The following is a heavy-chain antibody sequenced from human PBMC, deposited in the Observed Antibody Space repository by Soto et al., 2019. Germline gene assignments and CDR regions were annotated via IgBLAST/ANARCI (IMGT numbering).Heavy chain of an antibody. J-gene: IGHJ3*02. CDR2: ILPIFGTA. CDR3: ARGHEFGSNSDAYDI. V-gene: IGHV1-69*14. CDR1: GGSFSTSS. Sequence: QVLLVQSGAEMKKPGSSVRVGCKASGGSFSTSSINWVRQAPGQRPEWMANILPIFGTADYAQKFQGRLTIIADTSTNTAYMELRSLFSEDTAVYYCARGHEFGSNSDAYDIWGQGTVVTVSS. D-gene: IGHD2-2*01.